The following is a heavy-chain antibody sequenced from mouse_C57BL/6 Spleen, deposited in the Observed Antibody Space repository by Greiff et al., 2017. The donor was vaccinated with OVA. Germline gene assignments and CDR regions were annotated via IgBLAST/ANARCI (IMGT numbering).Heavy chain of an antibody. CDR2: ISSGGSCT. Sequence: EVQRVESGGDLVKPGESLKLSCASTEYTFPTHDMSWVRQTPDKRLELVAPISSGGSCTYYPDSVKGRFPISRDNPKNTLYLQISSLKSEDTARYYSARREYDNGVRAMDYWGQGTTLTVSS. V-gene: IGHV5-6*01. D-gene: IGHD2-14*01. CDR3: ARREYDNGVRAMDY. CDR1: EYTFPTHD. J-gene: IGHJ4*01.